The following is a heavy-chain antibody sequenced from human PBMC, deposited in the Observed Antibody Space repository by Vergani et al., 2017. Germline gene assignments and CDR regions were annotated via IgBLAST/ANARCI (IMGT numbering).Heavy chain of an antibody. D-gene: IGHD2-21*02. Sequence: QVQLQESGPRLVKPSQTLSLTCTVSGGAFSSGGQSWTWVRQPANQGLEWIGRIYSSGTTNYNPSLRSRVTMSVDTSKKQFSLELTSVTAADTAVYYCARDGGDYDKDALDLWGLGTMVTV. CDR2: IYSSGTT. J-gene: IGHJ3*01. CDR3: ARDGGDYDKDALDL. CDR1: GGAFSSGGQS. V-gene: IGHV4-61*02.